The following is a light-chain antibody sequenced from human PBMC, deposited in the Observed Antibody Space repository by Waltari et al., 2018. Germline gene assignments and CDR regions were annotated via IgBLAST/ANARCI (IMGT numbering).Light chain of an antibody. J-gene: IGLJ2*01. CDR3: SSHTTRSLLGV. Sequence: QSVLTQPASVSGSPGQSITISCTGSSHDVDDFNYVAWYQQHPDQAPKLLLFDVTTRASGVSSRFSGSKSANTASLTISGLQAEDEAFYYCSSHTTRSLLGVVGGGTKLTVL. CDR1: SHDVDDFNY. V-gene: IGLV2-14*03. CDR2: DVT.